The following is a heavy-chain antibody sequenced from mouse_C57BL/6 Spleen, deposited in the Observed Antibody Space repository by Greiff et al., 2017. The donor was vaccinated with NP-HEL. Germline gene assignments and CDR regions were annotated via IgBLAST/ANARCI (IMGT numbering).Heavy chain of an antibody. J-gene: IGHJ4*01. CDR3: AREEITRYGSRNYAMDY. CDR2: INPSTGGT. CDR1: GYSFTGYY. V-gene: IGHV1-42*01. D-gene: IGHD1-1*01. Sequence: EVKLQESGPELVKPGASVKISCKASGYSFTGYYMNWVKQSPEKSLEWIGEINPSTGGTTYNQKFKAKATLHVDKSSSTAYMQLKSLTSEDSAVYYCAREEITRYGSRNYAMDYWGQGTSVTVSS.